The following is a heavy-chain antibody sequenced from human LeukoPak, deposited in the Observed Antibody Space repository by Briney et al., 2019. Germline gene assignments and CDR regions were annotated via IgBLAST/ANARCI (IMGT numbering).Heavy chain of an antibody. CDR1: GGSFSGYS. V-gene: IGHV4-34*01. CDR3: ARGAAVNYFDY. J-gene: IGHJ4*02. Sequence: SETLSLTCAVYGGSFSGYSWNWIRQPPVKGLEWIGEINHSGGTNYNPSLKSRVTISVDTSKNQFSLKLSSVTAADTAVYYCARGAAVNYFDYWGQGTLVTVSS. CDR2: INHSGGT. D-gene: IGHD6-13*01.